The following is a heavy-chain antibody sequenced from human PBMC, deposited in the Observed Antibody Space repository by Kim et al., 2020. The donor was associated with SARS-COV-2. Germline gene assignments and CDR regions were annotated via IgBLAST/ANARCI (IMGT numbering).Heavy chain of an antibody. CDR3: ARVYGYCSSTSCYELDYYYYYGMDA. D-gene: IGHD2-2*01. V-gene: IGHV1-18*01. J-gene: IGHJ6*02. Sequence: ASVKVSCKASGYTFTSYGISWVRQAPGQGLEWMGWISAYNGNTNYAQKLQGRVTMTTDTSTSTAYMELRSLRSDDTAVYYCARVYGYCSSTSCYELDYYYYYGMDAWGQGTTVTVSS. CDR2: ISAYNGNT. CDR1: GYTFTSYG.